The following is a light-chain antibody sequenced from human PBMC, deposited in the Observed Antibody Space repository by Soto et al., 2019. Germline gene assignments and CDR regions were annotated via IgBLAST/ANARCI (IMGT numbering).Light chain of an antibody. CDR1: SSDVGGRDF. V-gene: IGLV2-14*03. J-gene: IGLJ3*02. CDR3: SSYTNTATVV. CDR2: NVN. Sequence: QSTLTQVASVSGSPGQSITISCTGTSSDVGGRDFVSWYQQHPGKAPKLIIYNVNYRPSGVSDRFSGSKSGNTASLTISGLQADDEADYYCSSYTNTATVVFGGGTKLTVL.